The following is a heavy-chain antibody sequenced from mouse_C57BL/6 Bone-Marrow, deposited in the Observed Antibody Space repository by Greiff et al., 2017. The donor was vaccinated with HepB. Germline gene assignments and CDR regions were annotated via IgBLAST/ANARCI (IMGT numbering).Heavy chain of an antibody. CDR1: GYTFTSYW. D-gene: IGHD2-4*01. Sequence: VQLKQPGAELVRPGTSVKLSCKASGYTFTSYWMHWVKQRPGQGLEWIGVIDPSDSYTNYNQKFKGKATLTVDTSSSTAYMQLSSLTSEDSAVYYCARRLDYDVGYAMDYWGQGTSVTVSS. V-gene: IGHV1-59*01. CDR2: IDPSDSYT. J-gene: IGHJ4*01. CDR3: ARRLDYDVGYAMDY.